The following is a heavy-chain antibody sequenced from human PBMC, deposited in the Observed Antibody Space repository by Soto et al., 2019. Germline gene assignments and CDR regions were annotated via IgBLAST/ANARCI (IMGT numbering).Heavy chain of an antibody. D-gene: IGHD3-10*01. CDR3: TSRNYYGSGSYHYYFDY. CDR2: IYNTGST. Sequence: PSETLSLTCTVSGGSFTNYCWSWIRQPPGRGLEWIGYIYNTGSTNYNPSLKSRVTISVDTSKNQFSLKLSSVTAADTAVYYCTSRNYYGSGSYHYYFDYWGQGTLVTVSS. CDR1: GGSFTNYC. J-gene: IGHJ4*02. V-gene: IGHV4-59*08.